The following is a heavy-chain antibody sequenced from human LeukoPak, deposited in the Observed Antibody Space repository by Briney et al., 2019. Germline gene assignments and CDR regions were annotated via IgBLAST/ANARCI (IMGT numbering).Heavy chain of an antibody. V-gene: IGHV4-59*08. J-gene: IGHJ3*02. D-gene: IGHD3-16*01. CDR3: ARQLGGGARGAFDM. CDR2: IHYSEST. Sequence: SETLSLTCTVSGGSISTYYWSWIRQPPGKGLEWIGYIHYSESTNYNPSLKSRVTISVDTSKNQFSLKLSSVTAADTAVYFFARQLGGGARGAFDMWGQGTMVTVSS. CDR1: GGSISTYY.